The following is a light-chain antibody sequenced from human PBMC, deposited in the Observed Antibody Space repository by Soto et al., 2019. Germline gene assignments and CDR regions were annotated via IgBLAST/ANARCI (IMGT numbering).Light chain of an antibody. V-gene: IGLV1-44*01. CDR1: GSNIGTTT. CDR2: SNN. J-gene: IGLJ1*01. CDR3: KSYADSDNQGGYV. Sequence: QSVLTQPPSASGTPGQRVTISCSGSGSNIGTTTVNWYQHLPGTAPNLLIYSNNQRPSGVPDRFSGSKSGTSASLAISGLQSDDEADYYCKSYADSDNQGGYVFGTGTKVNVL.